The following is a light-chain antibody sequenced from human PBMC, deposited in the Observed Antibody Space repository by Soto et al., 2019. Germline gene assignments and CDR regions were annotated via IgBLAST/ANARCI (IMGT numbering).Light chain of an antibody. Sequence: EIVLTQSPATLSLSPGERATLSCRASHSVNNFLAWYQQKPGQAPRLLIYDASNRAAGIPARFSGSGSGTDFPLTISSLEPEDFAVYYCQQRRDWPLTFGQGTRLDIK. CDR2: DAS. V-gene: IGKV3-11*01. CDR3: QQRRDWPLT. CDR1: HSVNNF. J-gene: IGKJ5*01.